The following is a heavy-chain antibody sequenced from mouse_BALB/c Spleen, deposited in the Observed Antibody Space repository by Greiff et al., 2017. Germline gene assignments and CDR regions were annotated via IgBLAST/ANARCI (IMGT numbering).Heavy chain of an antibody. V-gene: IGHV8-12*01. D-gene: IGHD2-1*01. CDR3: ARSYGNYVAWFAY. J-gene: IGHJ3*01. CDR2: IYWDDDK. CDR1: GFSLSTSGMG. Sequence: QVTLKESGPGILQPSQTLSLTCSFSGFSLSTSGMGVSWIRQPSGKGLEWLAHIYWDDDKRYNPSLKSRLTISKDTSRNQVFLKITSVDTADTATYYCARSYGNYVAWFAYWGQGTLVTVSA.